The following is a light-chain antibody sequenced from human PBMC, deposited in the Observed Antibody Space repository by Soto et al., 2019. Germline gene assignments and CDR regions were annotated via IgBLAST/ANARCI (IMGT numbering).Light chain of an antibody. CDR2: RAS. V-gene: IGKV4-1*01. CDR1: QSVLYSSSNENY. CDR3: QQYYTTPRT. J-gene: IGKJ2*02. Sequence: DIVMTQSPDSLAVSLGERATINCKSSQSVLYSSSNENYLAWYQRKPGQPSKLLIYRASTREFGVPDRFSGSGSGTDFTLTISSLQAEDVAVYYCQQYYTTPRTFGQGTKLEIK.